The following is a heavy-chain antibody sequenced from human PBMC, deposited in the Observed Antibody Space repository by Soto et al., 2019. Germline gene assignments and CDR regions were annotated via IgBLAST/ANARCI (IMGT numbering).Heavy chain of an antibody. J-gene: IGHJ4*02. Sequence: GGSLRLSCAASGFTFSSYSMNWVRQAPGKGLEWVSSISSSSSYIYYADSVKGRFTISRDNAKNSLYLQMNSLRAEDTAVYYCARDRLFGSDCSGGSCYGYWGQGTLVTVSS. CDR2: ISSSSSYI. D-gene: IGHD2-15*01. CDR3: ARDRLFGSDCSGGSCYGY. V-gene: IGHV3-21*01. CDR1: GFTFSSYS.